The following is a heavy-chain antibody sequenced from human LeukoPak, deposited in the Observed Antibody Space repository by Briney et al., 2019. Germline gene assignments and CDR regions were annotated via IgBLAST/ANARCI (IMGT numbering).Heavy chain of an antibody. V-gene: IGHV3-7*05. D-gene: IGHD3-3*01. Sequence: GGSLRLSCAASGFTFSSYWMSWVRQAPGKGLEWVASIRQDGSEKHYVDSVKGRFTISRDNAKNLLYLQMNSLRAEDTAVYYCARDHPYYDFWSGYQSQFDYWGQGTLVTVSS. J-gene: IGHJ4*02. CDR3: ARDHPYYDFWSGYQSQFDY. CDR1: GFTFSSYW. CDR2: IRQDGSEK.